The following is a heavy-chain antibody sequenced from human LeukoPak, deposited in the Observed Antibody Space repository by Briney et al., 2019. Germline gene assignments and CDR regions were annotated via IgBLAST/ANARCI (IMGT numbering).Heavy chain of an antibody. CDR1: GFTFSSYA. V-gene: IGHV3-23*01. CDR3: ANPGPTATNLHWFDS. D-gene: IGHD1-1*01. CDR2: ISDSGGNT. J-gene: IGHJ5*01. Sequence: GRSLRLSCAASGFTFSSYAMSWVRQAPGKRPELVSGISDSGGNTYYADSVKGRFTNSRANSKNTLYLQMNSLRADDTAIYYCANPGPTATNLHWFDSWGQGTLVTVS.